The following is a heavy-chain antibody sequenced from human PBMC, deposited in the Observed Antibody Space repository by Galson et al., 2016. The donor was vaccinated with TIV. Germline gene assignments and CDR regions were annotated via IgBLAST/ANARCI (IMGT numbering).Heavy chain of an antibody. CDR2: IYSSGTT. CDR3: ARKGWGTSAEMHFIDY. V-gene: IGHV4-59*01. J-gene: IGHJ4*02. Sequence: LSLTCRVSGGSISSYFWTWIRQPPGEGVAGIGYIYSSGTTSYNPSLKSRSTLSLDTSKSQLSLSLKSATAADTAVYYCARKGWGTSAEMHFIDYWGRGTLVTVSS. D-gene: IGHD6-19*01. CDR1: GGSISSYF.